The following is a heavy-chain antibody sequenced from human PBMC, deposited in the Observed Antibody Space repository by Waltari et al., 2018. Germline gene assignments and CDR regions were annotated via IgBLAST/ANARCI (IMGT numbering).Heavy chain of an antibody. J-gene: IGHJ4*02. V-gene: IGHV1-2*02. CDR1: GYNVIGYY. CDR2: INPNTGGT. Sequence: QVQLVQSGAEEKKPGASVNVTCKASGYNVIGYYIHWVRQAPGQGLEWMGWINPNTGGTKYAQKYQGRVTLTRDTSISTAYMELSSLGSDDMAVFYCARQAARNFDYWGQGTLVTVSS. CDR3: ARQAARNFDY.